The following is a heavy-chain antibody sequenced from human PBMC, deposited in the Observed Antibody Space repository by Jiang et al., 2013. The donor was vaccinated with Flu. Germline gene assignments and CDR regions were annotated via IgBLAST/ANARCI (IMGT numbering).Heavy chain of an antibody. V-gene: IGHV1-3*01. CDR2: INAGNGNT. Sequence: SGAEVKKPGASVKVSCKASGYTFTSYAMHRVRQAPGQRLEWMGWINAGNGNTKYSQKFQGRVTITRDTSASTAYMELSSLRSEDTAVYYCARSDLIGYFDWAYGMDVWGKGTTVTVSS. J-gene: IGHJ6*04. CDR1: GYTFTSYA. D-gene: IGHD3-9*01. CDR3: ARSDLIGYFDWAYGMDV.